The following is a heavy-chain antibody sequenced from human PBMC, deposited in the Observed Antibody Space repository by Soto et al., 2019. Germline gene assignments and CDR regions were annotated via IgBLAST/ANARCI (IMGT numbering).Heavy chain of an antibody. J-gene: IGHJ6*02. CDR1: GFTFSSYG. CDR3: AKDPSRGGSLFHYGMDV. V-gene: IGHV3-30*18. Sequence: GGSLRLSCAASGFTFSSYGMHWVRQAPGKGLEWVAVISYDGSNKYYANSVKGRFTISRDNSKNTLYLQMNSLRAEETAVYYCAKDPSRGGSLFHYGMDVWGQGTTVTVSS. D-gene: IGHD2-15*01. CDR2: ISYDGSNK.